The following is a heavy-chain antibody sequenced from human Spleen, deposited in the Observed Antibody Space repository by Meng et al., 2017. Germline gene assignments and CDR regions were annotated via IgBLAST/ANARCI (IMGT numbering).Heavy chain of an antibody. D-gene: IGHD5-24*01. Sequence: LQLVESGGGLVQPGGSLRLSYAASGFTCSDYYMNWILKSQGTGLEGVSYIISSWTIIYYASSVKARFTISRDNAKKSMYLQMNSLRAEDTAVYYCARAMGRDGYNSQSYYWGQGTLVTVSS. CDR2: IISSWTII. CDR3: ARAMGRDGYNSQSYY. J-gene: IGHJ4*02. V-gene: IGHV3-11*01. CDR1: GFTCSDYY.